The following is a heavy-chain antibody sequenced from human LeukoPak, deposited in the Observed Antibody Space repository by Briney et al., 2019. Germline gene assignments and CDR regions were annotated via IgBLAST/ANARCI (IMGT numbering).Heavy chain of an antibody. CDR2: IYYSGST. Sequence: PSETLSLTCTVSGGSISSYYWSWIRQPPGKGLEWIGYIYYSGSTNYNPSLKSRVTISVDTSKNQFSLKLSSVTAADTAVYYCARHKNPSRDCSSTSCYRYYYYGMDVWGQGTTVTVSS. D-gene: IGHD2-2*01. J-gene: IGHJ6*02. V-gene: IGHV4-59*08. CDR1: GGSISSYY. CDR3: ARHKNPSRDCSSTSCYRYYYYGMDV.